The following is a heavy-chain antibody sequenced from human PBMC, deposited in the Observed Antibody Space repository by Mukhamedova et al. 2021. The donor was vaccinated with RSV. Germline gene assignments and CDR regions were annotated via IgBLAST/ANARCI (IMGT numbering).Heavy chain of an antibody. Sequence: VRQAPGQGLEWMGVMNPSAGTTSSAQKLQGRLTMTRDMATSTVYMEVSSLTSEDTAVYYCAIYAVSGSSWDYWGQGTLVTVSS. CDR2: MNPSAGTT. J-gene: IGHJ4*02. D-gene: IGHD2-15*01. CDR3: AIYAVSGSSWDY. V-gene: IGHV1-46*01.